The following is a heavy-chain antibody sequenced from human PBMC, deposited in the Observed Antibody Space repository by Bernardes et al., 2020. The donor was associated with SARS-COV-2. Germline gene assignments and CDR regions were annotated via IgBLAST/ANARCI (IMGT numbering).Heavy chain of an antibody. CDR2: IFYNGSV. Sequence: SETLSLTYTVSGGSIHGYYWTWIRQPPGKGLEWVGYIFYNGSVHFNPSLKSRFTISLDTSKNQFSLQLKSVTAADTATYFCARGYDFWSGHYPPRFDHWGRGTLLTVSS. CDR3: ARGYDFWSGHYPPRFDH. V-gene: IGHV4-59*13. J-gene: IGHJ4*02. CDR1: GGSIHGYY. D-gene: IGHD3-3*01.